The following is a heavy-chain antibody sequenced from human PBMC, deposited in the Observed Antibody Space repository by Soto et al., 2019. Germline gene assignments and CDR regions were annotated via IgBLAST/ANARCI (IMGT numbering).Heavy chain of an antibody. CDR3: ARGDFKYNWFDP. CDR2: IIPILGLV. D-gene: IGHD3-3*01. J-gene: IGHJ5*02. Sequence: QVQLVQSGAEVKKPGSSVKVSCKASGGTSNSYSLNWVRQAPGQGLEWMGRIIPILGLVNYAQNFQGRLTITADKSTSTAYMELSSLRSEDTAVYYCARGDFKYNWFDPWGQGTLVTVTS. CDR1: GGTSNSYS. V-gene: IGHV1-69*02.